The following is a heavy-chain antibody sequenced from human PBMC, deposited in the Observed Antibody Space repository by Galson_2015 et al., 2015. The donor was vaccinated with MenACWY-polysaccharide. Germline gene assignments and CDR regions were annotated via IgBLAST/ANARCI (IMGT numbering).Heavy chain of an antibody. J-gene: IGHJ4*02. D-gene: IGHD5-24*01. CDR1: GFTFRNYG. CDR3: AAGTGRDGYNFDY. V-gene: IGHV3-33*01. CDR2: IWYDGSNK. Sequence: SLRLSCAASGFTFRNYGMHWVRQAPGKGLEWVTVIWYDGSNKYYADSVKGRFTISRDNSKNTLYLQMNSLRAEDTAVYHCAAGTGRDGYNFDYWGQGTLVTVSS.